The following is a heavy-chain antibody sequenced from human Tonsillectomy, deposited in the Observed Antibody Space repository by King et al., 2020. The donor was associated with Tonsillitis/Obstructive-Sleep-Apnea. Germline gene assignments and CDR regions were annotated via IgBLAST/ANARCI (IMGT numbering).Heavy chain of an antibody. V-gene: IGHV3-23*04. Sequence: VQLVESGGGLVQPGGSLRLSCAASGFTFSIYAMTWVRQAPGKGLEWVSVISGSGGNTYYAESVTGRFTISRANSKKTLYLQMNSLRAEDTAVYYCAKDSDSSGYYPSNYYYMDVWGKGTTVIVSS. CDR3: AKDSDSSGYYPSNYYYMDV. D-gene: IGHD3-22*01. CDR2: ISGSGGNT. CDR1: GFTFSIYA. J-gene: IGHJ6*03.